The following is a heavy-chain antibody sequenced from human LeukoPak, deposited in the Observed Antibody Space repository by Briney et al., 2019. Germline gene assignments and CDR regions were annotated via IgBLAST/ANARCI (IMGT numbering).Heavy chain of an antibody. J-gene: IGHJ4*02. CDR3: ATDIIGVYFHH. V-gene: IGHV3-15*01. D-gene: IGHD2-8*01. Sequence: PGGSLRLSCAASGFTFSNYAMSWVRQAPGKGLEWVGRIKSKNDSGTTDYAAPVKGRFTISRDDSSNTLFLHMNSLNTEDTGVYFCATDIIGVYFHHWGQGTLVSVSS. CDR2: IKSKNDSGTT. CDR1: GFTFSNYA.